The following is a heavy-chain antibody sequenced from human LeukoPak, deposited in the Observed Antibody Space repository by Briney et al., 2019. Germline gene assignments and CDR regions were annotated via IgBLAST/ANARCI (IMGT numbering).Heavy chain of an antibody. CDR2: ISDSGGST. Sequence: GGSLRLSCAASGFTFSSCAITWVRQAPGKGLEWVSAISDSGGSTYYADSLKGRFTISRDNSKNTLYLQMNSLRADDTAVYYCAKSYSSGWSNWFDPWGQGTLVTVSS. CDR3: AKSYSSGWSNWFDP. D-gene: IGHD6-19*01. V-gene: IGHV3-23*01. J-gene: IGHJ5*02. CDR1: GFTFSSCA.